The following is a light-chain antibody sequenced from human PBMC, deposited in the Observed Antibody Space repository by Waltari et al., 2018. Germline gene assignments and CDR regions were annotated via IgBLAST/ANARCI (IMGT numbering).Light chain of an antibody. Sequence: DIQLTQSPSFLSASVADRVTITCRASQGISSYLAWYQQKPGKAPKLLIYAASTLQSGVPSRFSGSGSGTEFTLTINSLQPEDFATYYCQQLNSYPITFGQGTRLEIK. J-gene: IGKJ5*01. CDR1: QGISSY. CDR2: AAS. V-gene: IGKV1-9*01. CDR3: QQLNSYPIT.